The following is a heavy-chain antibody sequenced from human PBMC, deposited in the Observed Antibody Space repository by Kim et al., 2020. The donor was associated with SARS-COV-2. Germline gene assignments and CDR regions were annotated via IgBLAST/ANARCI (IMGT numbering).Heavy chain of an antibody. J-gene: IGHJ6*02. CDR2: IYYSGST. V-gene: IGHV4-59*13. Sequence: SETLSLTCTVSGGSISSYYWSWIRQPPGKGLEWIGYIYYSGSTNYNPSLKSRVTISVHTSKNQFSLKLTSVTAADTAMYYCARGGYCSSTSCPYYYGMDVWGQGTTVTVSS. CDR1: GGSISSYY. CDR3: ARGGYCSSTSCPYYYGMDV. D-gene: IGHD2-2*01.